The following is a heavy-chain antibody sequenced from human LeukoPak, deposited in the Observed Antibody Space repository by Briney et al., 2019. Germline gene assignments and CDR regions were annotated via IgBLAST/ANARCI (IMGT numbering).Heavy chain of an antibody. CDR3: AKGPRRSPYLYFGDFALDI. Sequence: GGSLRLSCAASGFTFDDYAMHWVRQAPGKGLEWVSGISWNSGSIGYADSVKGRFTISRDNAKNSLYLQMNSLRAEDTALYYCAKGPRRSPYLYFGDFALDIWGQGTMVTVSS. CDR2: ISWNSGSI. D-gene: IGHD3-10*01. J-gene: IGHJ3*02. V-gene: IGHV3-9*01. CDR1: GFTFDDYA.